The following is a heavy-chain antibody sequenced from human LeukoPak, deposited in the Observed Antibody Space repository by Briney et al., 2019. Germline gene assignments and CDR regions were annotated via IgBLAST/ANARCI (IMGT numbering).Heavy chain of an antibody. CDR1: GXIFSSYD. CDR2: IRSGGSSI. V-gene: IGHV3-48*03. CDR3: ARDCGGGSCYGPYDAFDI. J-gene: IGHJ3*02. D-gene: IGHD2-15*01. Sequence: GGSLRLSCAASGXIFSSYDTNWVRQAPGKGLGWVSYIRSGGSSIYYAGSVRGRFTISRDNAKGSLYLQMNSLSAEDMGVYYCARDCGGGSCYGPYDAFDIWGQGTMVTVSS.